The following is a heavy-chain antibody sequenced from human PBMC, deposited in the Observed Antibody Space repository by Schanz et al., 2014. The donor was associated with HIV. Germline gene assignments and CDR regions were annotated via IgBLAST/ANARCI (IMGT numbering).Heavy chain of an antibody. CDR2: INQDKSDK. D-gene: IGHD2-21*02. CDR3: VRGDPIGSF. J-gene: IGHJ4*02. Sequence: DVQLVESGGGVVRPGGSLRLSCAASGFAVSSNFLNWVRQTPGKGLEWVAHINQDKSDKRYLYSVRGRFTVSRDNTKNSLFLQMSSLRAEDTAIYYCVRGDPIGSFWGQGTLVTVSS. CDR1: GFAVSSNF. V-gene: IGHV3-7*01.